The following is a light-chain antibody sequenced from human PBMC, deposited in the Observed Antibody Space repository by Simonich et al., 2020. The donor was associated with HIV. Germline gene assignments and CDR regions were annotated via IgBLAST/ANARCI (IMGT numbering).Light chain of an antibody. J-gene: IGLJ2*01. V-gene: IGLV2-14*03. CDR2: DVS. Sequence: QSALTQPRSVSGSPGQSVTISCTGTSNDVGGSNYVSWYQQNPGKAPKLMIYDVSNRPSGVSNRFAGSKSGNTASLTISGLQAEDEADYYCSSYTSSSTPVFGGGTKLTVL. CDR3: SSYTSSSTPV. CDR1: SNDVGGSNY.